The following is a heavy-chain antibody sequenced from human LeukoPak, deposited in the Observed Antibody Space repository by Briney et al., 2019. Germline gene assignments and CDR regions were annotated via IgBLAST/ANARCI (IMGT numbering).Heavy chain of an antibody. CDR2: IYYSRST. Sequence: PSETLSLTCTVSGGSISSYYWSWIRQPPGKGLEWIGYIYYSRSTNYNPSPKSRVTISVDTSKNQFSLKLSSVTAADTAVYYCAGGEGWLKSTFDYWGQGTLVTVSS. CDR3: AGGEGWLKSTFDY. D-gene: IGHD5-24*01. CDR1: GGSISSYY. J-gene: IGHJ4*02. V-gene: IGHV4-59*01.